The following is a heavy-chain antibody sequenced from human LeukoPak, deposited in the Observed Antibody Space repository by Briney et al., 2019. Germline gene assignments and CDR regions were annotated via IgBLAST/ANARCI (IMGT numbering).Heavy chain of an antibody. V-gene: IGHV3-23*01. Sequence: GGSLRLSCEASGFAFSFYAMSWLRQPPGKGLEWVSTINANSGTTSYAASVRGRFTISRDNSKNTLYLQMNSLRAEDTAVYYCAKDVSLWAVTLFGYWGQGTLVTVSS. D-gene: IGHD4-17*01. CDR2: INANSGTT. CDR1: GFAFSFYA. J-gene: IGHJ4*02. CDR3: AKDVSLWAVTLFGY.